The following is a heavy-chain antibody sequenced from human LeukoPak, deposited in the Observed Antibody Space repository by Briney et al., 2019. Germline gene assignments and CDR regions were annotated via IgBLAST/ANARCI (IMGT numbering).Heavy chain of an antibody. V-gene: IGHV3-23*01. CDR2: ISDNEGRT. J-gene: IGHJ4*02. Sequence: GGSLRLSCAASGFNFNYYAMSWVRQAPGKGLEWVSGISDNEGRTDYTDSVKGCFTMSTHKTRKTVYLQMNNLRADDTAVYVCARHDSFIPYWGEGTLVTVCS. CDR1: GFNFNYYA. D-gene: IGHD5-18*01. CDR3: ARHDSFIPY.